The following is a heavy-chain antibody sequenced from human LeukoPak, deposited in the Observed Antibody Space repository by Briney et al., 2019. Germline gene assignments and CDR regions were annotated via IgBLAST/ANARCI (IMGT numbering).Heavy chain of an antibody. V-gene: IGHV3-23*01. D-gene: IGHD6-13*01. Sequence: GGSLRLSCAASGFTFSSYAMSWVRQAPGKGLERVSAISGSGGSTYYADSVKGRFTISRDDSKNTLYLQMNSLRAEDTAVYYCAKGQGIAAAGTFDYWGQGTLVTVSS. CDR1: GFTFSSYA. CDR2: ISGSGGST. J-gene: IGHJ4*02. CDR3: AKGQGIAAAGTFDY.